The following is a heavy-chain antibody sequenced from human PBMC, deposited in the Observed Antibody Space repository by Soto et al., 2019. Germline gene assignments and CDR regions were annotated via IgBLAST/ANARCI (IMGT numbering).Heavy chain of an antibody. CDR1: GFTFSAYT. CDR2: LDPSSTYI. J-gene: IGHJ5*02. CDR3: VRGSYGDYDP. D-gene: IGHD4-17*01. Sequence: EVQLVESGGGLVKPGGSLRLSCAASGFTFSAYTMNWVRQAPGKGLEWVSSLDPSSTYIYYADSVKGRFTLSRDNPKISLFLRLNSLRADHTALYYCVRGSYGDYDPWGQGTLVTVSS. V-gene: IGHV3-21*02.